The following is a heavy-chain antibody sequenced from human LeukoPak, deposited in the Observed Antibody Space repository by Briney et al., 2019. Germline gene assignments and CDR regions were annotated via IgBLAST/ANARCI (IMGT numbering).Heavy chain of an antibody. CDR3: ASTLGRFLEWLSFDY. D-gene: IGHD3-3*01. Sequence: SETLSLTCTVSGGSISSYYWSWIRQPAGKGLEWIGRIYTSGSTNYNPSLKSRVTMSVDTSKNQFSLKLSSVTAADTAVYYCASTLGRFLEWLSFDYWGQGTLVTVSS. CDR2: IYTSGST. J-gene: IGHJ4*02. V-gene: IGHV4-4*07. CDR1: GGSISSYY.